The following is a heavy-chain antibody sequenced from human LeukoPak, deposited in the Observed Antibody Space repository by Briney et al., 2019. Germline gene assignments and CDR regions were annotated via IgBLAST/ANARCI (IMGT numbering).Heavy chain of an antibody. CDR2: IKQDGSER. D-gene: IGHD3-10*01. CDR3: ARMVSGSYSEHFDY. CDR1: GFTFSSYW. V-gene: IGHV3-7*01. Sequence: GGSLRLSCAASGFTFSSYWMTWVRQAPGKGLEWVASIKQDGSERYYVVSVRGRFTISRDNAKNSLSLQLSSLRAEDTAVYYCARMVSGSYSEHFDYWGQGTLVTVSS. J-gene: IGHJ4*02.